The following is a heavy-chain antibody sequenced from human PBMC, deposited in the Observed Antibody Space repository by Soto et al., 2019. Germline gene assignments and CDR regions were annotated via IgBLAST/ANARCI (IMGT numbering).Heavy chain of an antibody. V-gene: IGHV1-3*01. J-gene: IGHJ6*02. CDR3: ARDKGAYGSGSYSQSILLNYHYDGLDV. Sequence: ASLKVSCKASGYTFTSYAMHWVRQAPGQGLEWMGWINAGNGNTKYSQKFQGRVTIPRDTSASTAYMELSSLRSEDTAVYYCARDKGAYGSGSYSQSILLNYHYDGLDVWGQGTTVTVSS. CDR2: INAGNGNT. CDR1: GYTFTSYA. D-gene: IGHD3-10*01.